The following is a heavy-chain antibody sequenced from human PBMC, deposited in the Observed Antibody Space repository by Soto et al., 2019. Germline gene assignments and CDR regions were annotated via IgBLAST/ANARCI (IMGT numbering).Heavy chain of an antibody. Sequence: QVQLVESGGGVVQPGRSLRLSCAASGFTFSSYGMHWVRQAPGKGLEWVAVISYDGSNKYYADSVKGRFTISRDNSKNRLYLQMNSLRAEDTAVYYCAKDRVIVAFDYWGQGTLVTVSS. CDR1: GFTFSSYG. V-gene: IGHV3-30*18. CDR3: AKDRVIVAFDY. D-gene: IGHD2-15*01. CDR2: ISYDGSNK. J-gene: IGHJ4*02.